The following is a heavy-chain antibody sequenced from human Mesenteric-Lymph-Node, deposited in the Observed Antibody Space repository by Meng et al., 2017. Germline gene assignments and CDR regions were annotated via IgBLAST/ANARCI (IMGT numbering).Heavy chain of an antibody. V-gene: IGHV4-4*02. J-gene: IGHJ5*02. CDR2: IYHSGST. CDR3: ARVAAAGNEWFDP. CDR1: GGSISSINW. Sequence: QVHWQGSAPVLGKPSETLSLTCACSGGSISSINWWTWVRQPPGKGLEWIGEIYHSGSTNYNPSLKSRVTISVDKSKNQFSLKLSSVTAADTAVYYCARVAAAGNEWFDPWGQGTLVTVSS. D-gene: IGHD6-13*01.